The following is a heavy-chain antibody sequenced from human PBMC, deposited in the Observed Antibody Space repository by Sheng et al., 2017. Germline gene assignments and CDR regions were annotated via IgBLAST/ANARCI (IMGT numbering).Heavy chain of an antibody. V-gene: IGHV3-30*04. J-gene: IGHJ3*02. CDR1: GFTFSSYA. Sequence: QVQLVEYGGGVVQPGRSLRLSCAASGFTFSSYAMHWVRQAPGKGLEWVAVISYDGSNKYYADSVKGRFTISRDNSKNTLYLQMNSLRAEDTAVYYCARQSDLYYYGSGSYYRGAFDIWGQGTMVTVSS. D-gene: IGHD3-10*01. CDR2: ISYDGSNK. CDR3: ARQSDLYYYGSGSYYRGAFDI.